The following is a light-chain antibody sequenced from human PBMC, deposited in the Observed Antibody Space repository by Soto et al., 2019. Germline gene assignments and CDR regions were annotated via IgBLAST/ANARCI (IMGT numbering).Light chain of an antibody. CDR2: DVS. CDR3: SSYTSSNFYV. Sequence: QSALTQPASVSGSPGQSITISCTGTSSDVGGYNYVSWYHQHPGKAPKLMIYDVSNRPSGVSNRFSGSKSGNTASLTISGLQAEDEADYYCSSYTSSNFYVFGTGTKLTVL. J-gene: IGLJ1*01. V-gene: IGLV2-14*01. CDR1: SSDVGGYNY.